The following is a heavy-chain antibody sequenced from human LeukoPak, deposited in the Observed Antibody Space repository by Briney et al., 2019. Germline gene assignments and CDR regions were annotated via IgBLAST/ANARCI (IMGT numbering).Heavy chain of an antibody. CDR1: GYTFTGYY. V-gene: IGHV1-2*02. CDR3: ARDRVLLWFGESQYYTY. D-gene: IGHD3-10*01. CDR2: INPNSGGT. J-gene: IGHJ4*02. Sequence: ASVKVSCKASGYTFTGYYMHWVRQAPGQGLEWMGWINPNSGGTNYVQKFQGRVTMTRDTSISTAYMELSRLRSDDTAVYYCARDRVLLWFGESQYYTYWGQGTLVTVSS.